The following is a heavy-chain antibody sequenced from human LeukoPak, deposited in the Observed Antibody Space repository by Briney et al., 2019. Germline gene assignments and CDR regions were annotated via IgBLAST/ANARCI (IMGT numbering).Heavy chain of an antibody. J-gene: IGHJ4*02. CDR3: AKLGVDTAVVRSYFDY. D-gene: IGHD5-18*01. Sequence: PGSSLRLSCGASGFNFSFYWMSWVRQAPGKGLEWVSGICGSGGSTYYTDSVDGRFTISRDNSKNTQYLQINGLRAENTAVYCCAKLGVDTAVVRSYFDYWGQGTLGTVSS. V-gene: IGHV3-23*01. CDR1: GFNFSFYW. CDR2: ICGSGGST.